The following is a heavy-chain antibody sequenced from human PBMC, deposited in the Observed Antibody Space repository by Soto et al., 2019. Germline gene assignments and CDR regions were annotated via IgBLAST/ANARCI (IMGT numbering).Heavy chain of an antibody. Sequence: TLSITCTVSGGSIRRGGYYWSWFRQHPGKGLEWIGYIYYSGSTYYNPSLKSRVTISVDTSKNQFSLKLSSVTAADTAVYYCAKKSTRTLLGFGELANWFDPWGQGTLVTVSS. D-gene: IGHD3-10*01. CDR2: IYYSGST. CDR3: AKKSTRTLLGFGELANWFDP. V-gene: IGHV4-31*03. J-gene: IGHJ5*02. CDR1: GGSIRRGGYY.